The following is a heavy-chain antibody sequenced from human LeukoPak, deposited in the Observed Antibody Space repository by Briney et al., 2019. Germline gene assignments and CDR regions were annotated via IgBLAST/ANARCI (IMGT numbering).Heavy chain of an antibody. CDR3: ARVGTTYYDFWSGYYPIPYFDY. CDR2: IYCSGST. D-gene: IGHD3-3*01. J-gene: IGHJ4*02. CDR1: GGSISSGGYY. V-gene: IGHV4-31*03. Sequence: NPSQTLSLTCTVSGGSISSGGYYWSWIRQHPGKGLEWIGYIYCSGSTYYNPSLKSRVTISVDTSKNQFSLKLSSVTAADTAVYYCARVGTTYYDFWSGYYPIPYFDYWGQGTLVTVSS.